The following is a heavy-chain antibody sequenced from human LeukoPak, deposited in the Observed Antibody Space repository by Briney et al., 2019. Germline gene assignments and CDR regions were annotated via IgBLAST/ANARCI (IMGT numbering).Heavy chain of an antibody. J-gene: IGHJ4*02. D-gene: IGHD5-18*01. CDR3: ARDGGYGHYDY. Sequence: PSQTLSLTCAVSGGSISSGDYSWSWIRQPPGKGLEWIGYIYHSGRTFYNPSLKSRVTISVDTSKNQISLGVTSVTAADTAVYYCARDGGYGHYDYWGRGTLVTVSS. V-gene: IGHV4-30-2*01. CDR1: GGSISSGDYS. CDR2: IYHSGRT.